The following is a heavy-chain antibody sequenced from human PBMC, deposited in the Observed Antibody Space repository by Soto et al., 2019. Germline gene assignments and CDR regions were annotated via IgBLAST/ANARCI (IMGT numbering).Heavy chain of an antibody. J-gene: IGHJ4*02. D-gene: IGHD3-22*01. V-gene: IGHV3-11*06. CDR3: AGTRGLVVVIAKGVYYFDY. CDR2: ISSSSSYT. Sequence: GGSLRLSCAASGFTFSDYYMSWIRQAPGKGLEWVSYISSSSSYTNYADSVKGRFTISRDNAKNSLYLQMNSLRAEETAVYYCAGTRGLVVVIAKGVYYFDYWGQGTLVTVSS. CDR1: GFTFSDYY.